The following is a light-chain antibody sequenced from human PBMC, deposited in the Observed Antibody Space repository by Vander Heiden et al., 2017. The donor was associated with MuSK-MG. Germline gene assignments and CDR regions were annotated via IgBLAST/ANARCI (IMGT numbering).Light chain of an antibody. Sequence: QSALTQPAPVSGSPGQSITISCTGTSSDVGSYNLVSWYQQHPGKAPKLIFYEVSKRPSGVSNRFSGSKSGTTASLTISGLQAEDEAYYYCCSYAGSGLVFGTGTKVTVL. V-gene: IGLV2-23*02. CDR2: EVS. CDR1: SSDVGSYNL. J-gene: IGLJ1*01. CDR3: CSYAGSGLV.